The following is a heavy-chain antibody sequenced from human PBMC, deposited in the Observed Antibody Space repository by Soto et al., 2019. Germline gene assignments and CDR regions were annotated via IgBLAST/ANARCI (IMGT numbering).Heavy chain of an antibody. Sequence: QVQLQQWGAGLLKPSETLSLTCAVYGGSFSGYYWSWIRQPPGKGLEWIGEINHSGSTNYNPSLKSRVTISVDTSKNQFSLNLSSVTAADTAVYYWARGARKFWSGPRNWFDPWGQGTLVTVSS. CDR3: ARGARKFWSGPRNWFDP. J-gene: IGHJ5*02. CDR1: GGSFSGYY. CDR2: INHSGST. D-gene: IGHD3-3*01. V-gene: IGHV4-34*01.